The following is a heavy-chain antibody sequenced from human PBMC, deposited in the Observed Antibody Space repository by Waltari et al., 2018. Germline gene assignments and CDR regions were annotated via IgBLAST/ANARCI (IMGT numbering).Heavy chain of an antibody. CDR1: GYTFTSYD. CDR3: ATWALPLDRCFDY. V-gene: IGHV1-8*01. J-gene: IGHJ4*02. CDR2: LNPNRGYP. D-gene: IGHD1-26*01. Sequence: QVQLVQSGAEVKKPGASVKVSCKASGYTFTSYDINWVRQATGQGLEWMGWLNPNRGYPGSALTFQGRVTMPRNTSIRTAYMELSSLRSEDTAVYYCATWALPLDRCFDYWGQGTLVTVPS.